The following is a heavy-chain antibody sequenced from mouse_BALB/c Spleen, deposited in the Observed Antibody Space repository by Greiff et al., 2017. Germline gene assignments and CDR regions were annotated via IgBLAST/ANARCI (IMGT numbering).Heavy chain of an antibody. D-gene: IGHD2-14*01. V-gene: IGHV5-17*02. CDR2: ISSGSSTI. CDR1: GFTFSSFG. CDR3: ARGRYDVAY. J-gene: IGHJ3*01. Sequence: DVQLVESGGGLVQPGGSRKLSCAASGFTFSSFGMHWVRQAPEKGLEWVAYISSGSSTIYYADTVKGRFTISRDNPKNTLFLQMTSLRSEDTAMYYCARGRYDVAYWGQGTLVTVSA.